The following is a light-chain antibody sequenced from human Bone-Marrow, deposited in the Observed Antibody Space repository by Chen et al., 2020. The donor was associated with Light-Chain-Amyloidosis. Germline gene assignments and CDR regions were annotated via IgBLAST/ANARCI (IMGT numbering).Light chain of an antibody. CDR1: SSDVGGDNH. J-gene: IGLJ1*01. Sequence: QSALTQPASVSGSPGPSITISCTGTSSDVGGDNHVSWYQQHPDKAPKLMIYEVTNRPSWVPDRFSGSKADNTASLTISGLQTEDEADYFGSSYTITNTLVFGSGTRVTVL. V-gene: IGLV2-14*01. CDR2: EVT. CDR3: SSYTITNTLV.